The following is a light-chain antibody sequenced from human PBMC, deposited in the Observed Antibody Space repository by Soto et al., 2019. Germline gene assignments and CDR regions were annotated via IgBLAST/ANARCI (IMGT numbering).Light chain of an antibody. CDR1: QGVSRK. CDR3: QQYAISPIT. CDR2: GAS. J-gene: IGKJ5*01. V-gene: IGKV3-15*01. Sequence: DIVMTQSPATLSVAPGERVTFSCRASQGVSRKLAWYQHKPGQAPRLLISGASTGATGIPARFSGSGSGTDFTLSISRLQPEDVAVYYCQQYAISPITFGQGTRLEIK.